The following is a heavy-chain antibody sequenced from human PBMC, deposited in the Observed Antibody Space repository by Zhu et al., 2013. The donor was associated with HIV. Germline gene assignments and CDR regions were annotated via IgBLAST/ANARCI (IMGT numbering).Heavy chain of an antibody. CDR3: ATSDEYSTSEGWGWFDP. Sequence: QAXLVQSGTEVKKPGASVKVSCQAYGYTFTRFGVSWVRQAPGQGLEWMGWISPKNGDTNYAQNFQGKVTMTTDTSTSTAYMELMNLTSDDTAVYYCATSDEYSTSEGWGWFDPWGQGTLVIVSS. V-gene: IGHV1-18*01. CDR1: GYTFTRFG. J-gene: IGHJ5*02. D-gene: IGHD4-4*01. CDR2: ISPKNGDT.